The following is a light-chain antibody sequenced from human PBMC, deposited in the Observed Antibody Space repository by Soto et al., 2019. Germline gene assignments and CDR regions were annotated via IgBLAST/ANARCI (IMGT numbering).Light chain of an antibody. CDR3: QSYDNSLSGSGV. V-gene: IGLV1-40*01. CDR2: GHN. CDR1: TSNIGAGYE. J-gene: IGLJ3*02. Sequence: AVVTQPPSVSGAPGQRVTISCTGSTSNIGAGYEVHWYQQLPGTAPKLLVSGHNIRPSGVPDRFSGFKSGASASLVITGLQAEDEADYYCQSYDNSLSGSGVFGGGTQLTVL.